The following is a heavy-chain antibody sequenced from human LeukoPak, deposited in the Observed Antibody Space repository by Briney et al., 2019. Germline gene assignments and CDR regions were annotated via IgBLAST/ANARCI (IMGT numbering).Heavy chain of an antibody. V-gene: IGHV3-23*01. CDR2: IRSAVDTT. D-gene: IGHD6-6*01. CDR3: AKGIGTYTSSSYYYGIDV. J-gene: IGHJ6*02. CDR1: GFTFSNYG. Sequence: GGSLRLSCAASGFTFSNYGVSWVRQAPGKGLEWVSGIRSAVDTTHYADSVKGRFIISRDNSKSTPYLQMYSLRAEDTAVYYCAKGIGTYTSSSYYYGIDVWGQGTRSPSP.